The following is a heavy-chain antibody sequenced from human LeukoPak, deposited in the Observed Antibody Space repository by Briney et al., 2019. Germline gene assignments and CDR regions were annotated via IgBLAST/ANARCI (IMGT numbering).Heavy chain of an antibody. V-gene: IGHV4-39*07. D-gene: IGHD6-13*01. J-gene: IGHJ6*03. CDR2: IYYSGST. CDR3: ARGRIYSSSWYEDYYYMDV. Sequence: PSETLSLTCTVSGGSISSSSYYWGWIRQPPGKGLEWIGSIYYSGSTYYNPSLKSRVTISVDTSKNQFSLKLSSVTAADTAVYYCARGRIYSSSWYEDYYYMDVWGKGTTVTVSS. CDR1: GGSISSSSYY.